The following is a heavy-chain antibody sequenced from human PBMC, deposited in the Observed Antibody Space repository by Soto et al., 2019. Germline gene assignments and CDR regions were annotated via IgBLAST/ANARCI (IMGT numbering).Heavy chain of an antibody. V-gene: IGHV4-30-2*06. Sequence: QLRLQESGSGVVRTSETLSLTCTVSGGSITHGGFSWSWIQQSPGKGLEWIGYIGHLENTYFHPTFKSRLTMSIDRSKNQFSLNLSSVTAADRAVYYCARGGGNDPFDSWGQGVLVSVSS. CDR1: GGSITHGGFS. J-gene: IGHJ4*02. CDR3: ARGGGNDPFDS. CDR2: IGHLENT. D-gene: IGHD5-12*01.